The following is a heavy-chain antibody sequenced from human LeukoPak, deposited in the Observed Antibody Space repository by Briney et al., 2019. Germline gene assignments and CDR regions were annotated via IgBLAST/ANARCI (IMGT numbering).Heavy chain of an antibody. CDR3: ARDRWYSSGWYYFDY. V-gene: IGHV3-11*01. CDR1: GFTFSDYY. J-gene: IGHJ4*02. D-gene: IGHD6-19*01. CDR2: ISSSGGTI. Sequence: PGGSLRLSCAASGFTFSDYYMSWIRQAPGKGLEWVSYISSSGGTIYYADSVKGRFTISRDNAKNSLYLQMSSLRVEDTAVYYCARDRWYSSGWYYFDYWGQGTLVTVSS.